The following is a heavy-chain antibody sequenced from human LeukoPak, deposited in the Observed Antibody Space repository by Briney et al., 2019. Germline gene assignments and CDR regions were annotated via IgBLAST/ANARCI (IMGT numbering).Heavy chain of an antibody. CDR3: TKELHVAVAVADYYYFYMDV. J-gene: IGHJ6*03. CDR2: INGGGDTT. Sequence: GGSLRLSCAASGFAFSSFAMGWVRQSPGKGLEWLSTINGGGDTTFYADSVKGRFTISRGNSKNTLYLHMDSLRTDDTAIYYCTKELHVAVAVADYYYFYMDVWGRGTAVTVSS. CDR1: GFAFSSFA. V-gene: IGHV3-23*01. D-gene: IGHD6-19*01.